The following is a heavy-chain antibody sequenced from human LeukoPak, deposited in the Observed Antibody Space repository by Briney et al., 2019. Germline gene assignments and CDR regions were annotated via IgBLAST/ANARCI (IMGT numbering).Heavy chain of an antibody. J-gene: IGHJ3*02. CDR2: ILANGVT. CDR3: AKGGRISVLERRAFEI. Sequence: GSLRLSCAASGFAFSNSAMSWVRQAPGKGLEWVSLILANGVTYYSDSVTGRFSISRDNSKSTLYVQMNGLRAEDTAMYYCAKGGRISVLERRAFEIWGQGTMVTVSS. D-gene: IGHD2-15*01. CDR1: GFAFSNSA. V-gene: IGHV3-23*01.